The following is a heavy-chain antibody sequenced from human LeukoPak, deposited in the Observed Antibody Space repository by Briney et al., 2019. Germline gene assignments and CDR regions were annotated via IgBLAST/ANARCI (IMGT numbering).Heavy chain of an antibody. CDR2: ISSSGSTI. CDR3: ASLYVRTGFDY. J-gene: IGHJ4*02. Sequence: GRSLRLSCAASGFTFSSYEMNWVRQAPGKGLEWVSYISSSGSTIYYADSVKGRFTISRDNAKNSLYLQMNSLRAEDTAVYYCASLYVRTGFDYWGQGTLVTVSS. V-gene: IGHV3-48*03. CDR1: GFTFSSYE. D-gene: IGHD2-2*02.